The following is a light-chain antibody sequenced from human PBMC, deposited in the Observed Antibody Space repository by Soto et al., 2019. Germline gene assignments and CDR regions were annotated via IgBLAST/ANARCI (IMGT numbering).Light chain of an antibody. CDR3: QQRSNWLSIT. V-gene: IGKV3D-20*02. Sequence: EIVWTQAPGTPSLSPGERATLSCRARQSVDSSYLAWYHQRPGQAPRLLIYGASSRATGIPDRFSGSGCGTAFTLTISSLEPEDFAVYYCQQRSNWLSITFGQGTRLEIK. J-gene: IGKJ5*01. CDR1: QSVDSSY. CDR2: GAS.